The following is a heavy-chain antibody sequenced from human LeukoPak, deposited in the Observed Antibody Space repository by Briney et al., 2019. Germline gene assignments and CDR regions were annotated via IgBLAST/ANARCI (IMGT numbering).Heavy chain of an antibody. J-gene: IGHJ4*02. D-gene: IGHD2-15*01. CDR1: GFTFSSYA. Sequence: SGGSLRLSCAASGFTFSSYAMSWVRQAPGKGLEWVSAISGSGGSTYYADSVKGRFTISRDNSKNTLYLQMNSLRAEDTAVYYCAKVGGRVVVAATLYYFDYWGQGTLVTVSS. CDR2: ISGSGGST. V-gene: IGHV3-23*01. CDR3: AKVGGRVVVAATLYYFDY.